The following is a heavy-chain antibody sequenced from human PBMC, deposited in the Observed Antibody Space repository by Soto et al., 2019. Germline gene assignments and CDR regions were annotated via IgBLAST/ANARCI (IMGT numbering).Heavy chain of an antibody. Sequence: QVQLVQSGAEVKKPGSSVKVSCKASGGTFSSYAISWVRQAPGQGLEWMGGIIPIFGTANYAQKFQGRVTITADESTSTAYMELSSLRSEDTAVYYCARELGYCSGTSCPNFDYWGQGTLVTVSS. CDR2: IIPIFGTA. CDR1: GGTFSSYA. J-gene: IGHJ4*02. V-gene: IGHV1-69*01. D-gene: IGHD2-2*01. CDR3: ARELGYCSGTSCPNFDY.